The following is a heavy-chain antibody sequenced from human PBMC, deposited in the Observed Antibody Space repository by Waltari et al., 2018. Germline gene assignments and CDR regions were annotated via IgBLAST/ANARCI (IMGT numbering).Heavy chain of an antibody. CDR3: ARDSSSLYGVNDY. D-gene: IGHD6-13*01. J-gene: IGHJ4*02. Sequence: QVQLVQSGAEVKKPGSSVKVSCKASGGTFSSYAISWVRQAPGQGLEWMGGVIPIWGTANYTQKVQGRVTITADESTSTAYMELSSLRSEDTAVYYCARDSSSLYGVNDYWGQGTLVTVSS. CDR1: GGTFSSYA. V-gene: IGHV1-69*01. CDR2: VIPIWGTA.